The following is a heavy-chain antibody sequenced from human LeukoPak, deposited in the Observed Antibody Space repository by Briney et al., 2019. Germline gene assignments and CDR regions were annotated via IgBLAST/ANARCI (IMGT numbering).Heavy chain of an antibody. CDR2: ISAYNGNT. V-gene: IGHV1-18*01. Sequence: ASVKVSCKASGYTFTSYGMSWVRQAPGQGLEWMGWISAYNGNTNYAQKLQGRVTMTTDTSTSTAYMELRSLRSDDTAVYYCARESSIVGASYFDYWGQGTLVTVSS. CDR3: ARESSIVGASYFDY. J-gene: IGHJ4*02. D-gene: IGHD1-26*01. CDR1: GYTFTSYG.